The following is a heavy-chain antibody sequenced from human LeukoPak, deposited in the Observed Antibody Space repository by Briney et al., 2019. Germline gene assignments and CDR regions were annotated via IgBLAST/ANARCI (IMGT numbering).Heavy chain of an antibody. CDR3: ARALYDYVWGSYRNWFDP. J-gene: IGHJ5*02. CDR2: IYTSGT. CDR1: GDSISRYD. Sequence: SETLSLTCSVSGDSISRYDWSWIRQPAGKGLEWIGRIYTSGTTYNPSLKSRVTMSLDTSQNHFSLRLSSVTAADTAVYYCARALYDYVWGSYRNWFDPWGQGTLVTVSS. D-gene: IGHD3-16*02. V-gene: IGHV4-4*07.